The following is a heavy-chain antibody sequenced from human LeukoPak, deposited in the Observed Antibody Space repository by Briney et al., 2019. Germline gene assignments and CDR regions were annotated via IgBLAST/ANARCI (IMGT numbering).Heavy chain of an antibody. V-gene: IGHV3-49*04. CDR2: IRSKASGETT. Sequence: GGSLRLSCTGSGLTFGGYSMTWVRQAPGKGLEWVGFIRSKASGETTEYAASVKGRFTISRDDSKNVAYLQMNSLKTEDTAVYYCTRDGSYYYYYYMDVWGTGTTVTVSS. D-gene: IGHD1-26*01. CDR3: TRDGSYYYYYYMDV. J-gene: IGHJ6*03. CDR1: GLTFGGYS.